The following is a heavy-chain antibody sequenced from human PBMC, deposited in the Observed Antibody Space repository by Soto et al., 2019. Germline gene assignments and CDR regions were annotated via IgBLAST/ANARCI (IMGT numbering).Heavy chain of an antibody. J-gene: IGHJ3*02. V-gene: IGHV3-66*01. Sequence: GGSLRLSCAASGFTVSSNYMSWVRQAPGKWLEWVSVIYSGGSTYYADSVKGRFTISRDNSKNTLYLQMNSLRAEDTAVYYCAREYSVTVADAFDIWGQGTMVTVSS. CDR2: IYSGGST. D-gene: IGHD4-17*01. CDR1: GFTVSSNY. CDR3: AREYSVTVADAFDI.